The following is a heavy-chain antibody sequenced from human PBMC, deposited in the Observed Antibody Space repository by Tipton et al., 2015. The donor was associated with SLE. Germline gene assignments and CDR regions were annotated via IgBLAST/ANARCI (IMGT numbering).Heavy chain of an antibody. Sequence: GSLRLSCADSGFIFRSLWMTWVRQAPGKGLEWVANINQDGSEKYYVDSVKGRFTISRDNAKNSLYLQMNSLTGDDTALYFCAKSHSGAYRIDAFDVWGQGTMVTVSS. J-gene: IGHJ3*01. CDR1: GFIFRSLW. V-gene: IGHV3-7*01. CDR3: AKSHSGAYRIDAFDV. CDR2: INQDGSEK. D-gene: IGHD1-26*01.